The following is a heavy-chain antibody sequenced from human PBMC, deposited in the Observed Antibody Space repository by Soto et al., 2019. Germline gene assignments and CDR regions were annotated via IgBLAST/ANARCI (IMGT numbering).Heavy chain of an antibody. CDR2: IFSNVEK. CDR3: ARILFGRSVAGGYFYMDV. Sequence: PTLVNPTETLTLTCTVSDFSLASGKVGVTWIRQPPGKALEWLAHIFSNVEKSYRTSLKDRLTISEDTSKSQVVLSMTNVDPADTATYYCARILFGRSVAGGYFYMDVWGKGTTVTVSS. CDR1: DFSLASGKVG. V-gene: IGHV2-26*01. D-gene: IGHD6-19*01. J-gene: IGHJ6*03.